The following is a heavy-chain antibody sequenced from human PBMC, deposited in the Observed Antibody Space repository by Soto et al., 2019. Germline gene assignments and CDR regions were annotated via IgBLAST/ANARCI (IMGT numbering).Heavy chain of an antibody. D-gene: IGHD3-10*01. Sequence: QITLKESGPTQVKPTQTLTLTCSFSGFSLNTDGEGVGWVRQPPGEALEWLALIYWDDDASYSPSLKTRLTITKDPSKSQVVLIMTNMDPVDTATYYCAHSRNLITEDAQVGDFDYWGQGTLVTVSS. J-gene: IGHJ4*02. CDR3: AHSRNLITEDAQVGDFDY. CDR1: GFSLNTDGEG. CDR2: IYWDDDA. V-gene: IGHV2-5*02.